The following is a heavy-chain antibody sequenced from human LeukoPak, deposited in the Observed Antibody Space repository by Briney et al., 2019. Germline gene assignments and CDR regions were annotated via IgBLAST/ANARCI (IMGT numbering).Heavy chain of an antibody. D-gene: IGHD3-22*01. Sequence: RIKGDGSSTNYADSVRGRFTISRDNAKNTVYLQMNSLRAEDTAVYYCARRGEDSSGYYFFHYWGQGTLVTVSS. J-gene: IGHJ4*02. CDR3: ARRGEDSSGYYFFHY. V-gene: IGHV3-74*01. CDR2: IKGDGSST.